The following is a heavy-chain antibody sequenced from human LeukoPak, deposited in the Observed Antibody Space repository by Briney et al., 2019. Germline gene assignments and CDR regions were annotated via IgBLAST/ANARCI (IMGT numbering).Heavy chain of an antibody. J-gene: IGHJ4*02. CDR1: GGSISSYY. CDR3: ARDHDYGDYRGIDY. V-gene: IGHV4-59*12. D-gene: IGHD4-17*01. CDR2: IYYSGST. Sequence: SETLSLTCTGSGGSISSYYWSWIRQPPGKGLEWIGYIYYSGSTNYNPSLKSRVTISVDTSKNQFSLKRSSVTAADTAVYYCARDHDYGDYRGIDYWGQGTLVTVSS.